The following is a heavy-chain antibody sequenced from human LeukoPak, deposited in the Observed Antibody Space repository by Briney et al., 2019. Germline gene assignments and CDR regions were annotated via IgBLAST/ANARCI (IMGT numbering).Heavy chain of an antibody. Sequence: GGSLRLSCAASGFTFTSYDMSWVRQAPGKGLEWGSGISGSGGSTYYADSVKGRFTISRDNSKNTLYLQMSSLTAQDTAVYYCAKGVYADNYYSYYMDVWGKGTTVTVSS. CDR1: GFTFTSYD. CDR3: AKGVYADNYYSYYMDV. D-gene: IGHD2-8*01. V-gene: IGHV3-23*01. J-gene: IGHJ6*03. CDR2: ISGSGGST.